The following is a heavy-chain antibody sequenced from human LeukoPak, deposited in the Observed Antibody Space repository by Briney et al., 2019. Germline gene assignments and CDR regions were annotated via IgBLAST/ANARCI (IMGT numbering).Heavy chain of an antibody. CDR3: ASPGAFWSGYAIFDY. D-gene: IGHD3-3*01. CDR1: GYSISSGYY. J-gene: IGHJ4*02. Sequence: NPSETLSLTCAVSGYSISSGYYWGWIRQPPGKGLEWIGSIYHSGSTYYNPSLKSRVTISVDTSKNQFSLKLSSVTAADTAVYYCASPGAFWSGYAIFDYWGQGTLVTVSS. CDR2: IYHSGST. V-gene: IGHV4-38-2*01.